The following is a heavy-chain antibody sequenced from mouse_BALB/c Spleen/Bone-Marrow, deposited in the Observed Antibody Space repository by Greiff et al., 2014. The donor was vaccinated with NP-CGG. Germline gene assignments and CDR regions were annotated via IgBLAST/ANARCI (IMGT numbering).Heavy chain of an antibody. J-gene: IGHJ2*03. D-gene: IGHD1-1*01. V-gene: IGHV1-5*01. Sequence: VQLQQSGTVLARPGASVKMSCKASGYSFTSYWMYWIKQRPGQGLEWIGAIYPGNSGTSYNQNFKGKAKLTAVTSASTAYVELSSLTNEDSAVYYCTRSITTAVEFDYWGQGTSLTVSS. CDR3: TRSITTAVEFDY. CDR1: GYSFTSYW. CDR2: IYPGNSGT.